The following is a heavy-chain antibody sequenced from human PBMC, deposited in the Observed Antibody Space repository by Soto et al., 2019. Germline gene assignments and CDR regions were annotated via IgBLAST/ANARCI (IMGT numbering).Heavy chain of an antibody. CDR2: ISGSGGST. Sequence: GGSLRLSCAASGFTFSSYAMSWVRQAPGKGLEWVSAISGSGGSTYYADSVKGRFTLSRDNSKNTLYLQMNSLRAEDTAVYYCAKDFYDFWSGYYTSVPLDSDYWGQGTLVTVSS. D-gene: IGHD3-3*01. CDR3: AKDFYDFWSGYYTSVPLDSDY. CDR1: GFTFSSYA. V-gene: IGHV3-23*01. J-gene: IGHJ4*02.